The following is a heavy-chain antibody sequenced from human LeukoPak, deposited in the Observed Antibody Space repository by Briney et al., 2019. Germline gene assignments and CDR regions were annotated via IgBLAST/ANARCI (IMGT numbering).Heavy chain of an antibody. V-gene: IGHV3-21*01. D-gene: IGHD5-18*01. CDR1: GFRFSDYS. J-gene: IGHJ4*02. Sequence: GGSLRLSCVASGFRFSDYSMNWVRQAPGKGLEWVSSISYSSEYIYYADSVRGRFTVSRDNAKNSLYVEMNSLRAEDTAVYYCARGGYHAYYLDYWGQGSLVTVSS. CDR2: ISYSSEYI. CDR3: ARGGYHAYYLDY.